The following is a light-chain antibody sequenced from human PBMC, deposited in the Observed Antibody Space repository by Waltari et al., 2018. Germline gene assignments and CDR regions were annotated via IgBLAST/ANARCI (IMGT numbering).Light chain of an antibody. CDR1: QNIGDN. CDR3: QQSYSTPL. Sequence: DIQMTQSPSSLSASVGDRVTLTCRASQNIGDNLHWYQHKPGKAPNLLISSASSLQTGVPSRFSGSGSGTDFTLTISSLQPEDFATYYCQQSYSTPLFGPGTKVDIK. V-gene: IGKV1-39*01. CDR2: SAS. J-gene: IGKJ3*01.